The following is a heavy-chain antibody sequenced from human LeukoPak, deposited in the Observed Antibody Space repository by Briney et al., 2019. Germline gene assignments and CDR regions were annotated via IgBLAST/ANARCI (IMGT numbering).Heavy chain of an antibody. V-gene: IGHV3-23*01. J-gene: IGHJ4*02. CDR2: ISGSGGST. CDR3: AKAPQWLAPRGFDY. D-gene: IGHD6-19*01. CDR1: GFTFSSYG. Sequence: GGSLRLSCAASGFTFSSYGIHWVRQAPGKGLEWVSAISGSGGSTYYADSVKGRFTISRDNSKNTLYLQMNSLRAEDTAVYYCAKAPQWLAPRGFDYWGQGTLVTVSS.